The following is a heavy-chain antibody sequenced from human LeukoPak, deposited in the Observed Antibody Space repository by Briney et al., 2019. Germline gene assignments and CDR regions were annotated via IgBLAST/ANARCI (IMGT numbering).Heavy chain of an antibody. CDR2: IYYSGST. CDR1: GGSISSSSYY. D-gene: IGHD2-21*02. CDR3: ARETGPYCGGDCYPFDY. V-gene: IGHV4-39*07. Sequence: SETLSLTCTVSGGSISSSSYYWGWIRQPPGKGLEWIGSIYYSGSTYYNPSLKSRVTISVDTSKNQFSLKLSSVTAADTAVYYCARETGPYCGGDCYPFDYWGQGTLVTVSS. J-gene: IGHJ4*02.